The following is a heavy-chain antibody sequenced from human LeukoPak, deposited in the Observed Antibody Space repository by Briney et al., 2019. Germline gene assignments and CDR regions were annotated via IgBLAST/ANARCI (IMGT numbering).Heavy chain of an antibody. J-gene: IGHJ4*02. CDR3: ARDRPPASTTTFDH. D-gene: IGHD2-2*01. CDR2: ISSSSSYI. V-gene: IGHV3-21*01. CDR1: GFTFSSYS. Sequence: GGSLRLSCAASGFTFSSYSMNWVRQAPGKGLEWVSSISSSSSYIYYADSVKGRFTISRDNAKNSLYLQMNSLRAEDTAVYYCARDRPPASTTTFDHWGQGTLVTVSS.